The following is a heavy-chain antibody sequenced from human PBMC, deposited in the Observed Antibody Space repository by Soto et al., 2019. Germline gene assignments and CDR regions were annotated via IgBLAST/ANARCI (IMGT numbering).Heavy chain of an antibody. J-gene: IGHJ4*02. CDR3: AKDYGVQGGICDY. CDR1: GFTFDDYA. D-gene: IGHD4-17*01. V-gene: IGHV3-9*01. Sequence: GGSLRLSCAASGFTFDDYAMHWVRQAPGKGLEWVSGISWNSGSIGYADSVKGRFTISRDNAKNSLYLQMNSLRAEDTALYYCAKDYGVQGGICDYWGQGTLVTVSS. CDR2: ISWNSGSI.